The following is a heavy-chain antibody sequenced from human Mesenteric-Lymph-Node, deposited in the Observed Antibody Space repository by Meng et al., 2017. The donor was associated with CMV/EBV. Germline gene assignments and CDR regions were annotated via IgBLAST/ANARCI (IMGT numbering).Heavy chain of an antibody. Sequence: GESLKISCTASGFTFGDYAMSWVRQAPGKGLEWVGFIRSKAYGGTKEYAASVKCRFTISRDDSKSIAYLKMNSLKTEDTAVYYCTRGDHRTQLFEYWGQGTLVTVSS. V-gene: IGHV3-49*04. CDR3: TRGDHRTQLFEY. D-gene: IGHD1-14*01. CDR2: IRSKAYGGTK. CDR1: GFTFGDYA. J-gene: IGHJ4*02.